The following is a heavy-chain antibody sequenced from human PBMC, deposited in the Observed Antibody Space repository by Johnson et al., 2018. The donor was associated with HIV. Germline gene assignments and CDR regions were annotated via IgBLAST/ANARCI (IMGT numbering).Heavy chain of an antibody. CDR3: ARDPHIPTVTTPSYAFDI. Sequence: QVQLVESGGGLVQPGGSLRLSCAASGFTFSDYYMSWIRQAPGKGLEWVSYITSIGSTIYYADSVKGRFTISRDNAKNSLYLQMNSLRAEETAVYYCARDPHIPTVTTPSYAFDIWGQGTMVTVSS. J-gene: IGHJ3*02. CDR2: ITSIGSTI. V-gene: IGHV3-11*04. CDR1: GFTFSDYY. D-gene: IGHD4-17*01.